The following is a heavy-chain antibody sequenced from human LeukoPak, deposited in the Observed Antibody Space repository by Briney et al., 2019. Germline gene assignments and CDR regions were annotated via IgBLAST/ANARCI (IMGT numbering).Heavy chain of an antibody. CDR3: ARDGEFWRGRTWDAFDV. D-gene: IGHD3-3*01. Sequence: PVNVSCKPSAPTFTIYAISWVRHPPGPGLEWMGGIIPIFGTANYAQKFQGRVTITADESTSTVYTELRRLRSEATGVYYCARDGEFWRGRTWDAFDVWGQGRMVTVSS. CDR1: APTFTIYA. J-gene: IGHJ3*01. V-gene: IGHV1-69*13. CDR2: IIPIFGTA.